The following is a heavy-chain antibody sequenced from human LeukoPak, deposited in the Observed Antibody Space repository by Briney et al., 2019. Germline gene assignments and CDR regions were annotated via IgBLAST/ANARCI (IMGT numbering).Heavy chain of an antibody. CDR2: ISASGDVT. D-gene: IGHD3-10*01. CDR1: RFSFSTYP. V-gene: IGHV3-23*01. J-gene: IGHJ3*02. CDR3: ARDVYDSGRGAFDI. Sequence: GGSLRLSCAASRFSFSTYPMGWVRQAPGKGLEWVSGISASGDVTFHADPVKGRFTISRDNSKNTLYLQMNSLRAEDTAVYYCARDVYDSGRGAFDILGQGTMVTVSS.